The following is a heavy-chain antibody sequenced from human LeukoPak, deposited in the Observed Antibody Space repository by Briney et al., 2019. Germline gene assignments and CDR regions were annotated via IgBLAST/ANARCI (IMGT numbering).Heavy chain of an antibody. D-gene: IGHD3-10*01. CDR3: ARGIPYYYGSGSYRYYFDY. J-gene: IGHJ4*02. Sequence: SETLSLTCTVSGGSISSYCWSWIRQPPGKGLEWIGYIYYSGSTNYNPSLKSRVTISVDTSKNQFSLKLSSVTAADTAVYYCARGIPYYYGSGSYRYYFDYWGQGTLVTVSS. V-gene: IGHV4-59*01. CDR2: IYYSGST. CDR1: GGSISSYC.